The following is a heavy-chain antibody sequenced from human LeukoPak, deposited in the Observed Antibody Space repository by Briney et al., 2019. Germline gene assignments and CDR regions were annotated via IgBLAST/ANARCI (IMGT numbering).Heavy chain of an antibody. D-gene: IGHD3/OR15-3a*01. CDR2: INPSGST. J-gene: IGHJ4*02. CDR1: GGSFSGYY. CDR3: ARAAALGWLLHSPTDGYFDY. Sequence: PSETLSLTCAAYGGSFSGYYWSWIRQPPGKGLEWIGEINPSGSTTYYPSLMSRVITIVDNSKNNFSLKLSSVTAADTAVYYCARAAALGWLLHSPTDGYFDYWGQGTLVTVSS. V-gene: IGHV4-34*01.